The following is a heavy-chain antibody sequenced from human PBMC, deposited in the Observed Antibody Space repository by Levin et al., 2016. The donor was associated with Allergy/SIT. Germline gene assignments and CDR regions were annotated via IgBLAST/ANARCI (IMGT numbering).Heavy chain of an antibody. V-gene: IGHV1-8*01. D-gene: IGHD1-26*01. CDR1: GYTFTTYD. CDR3: ATDSRWGATPAGGHY. CDR2: MNPNSGNT. Sequence: ASVKVSCKASGYTFTTYDINWVRQATGQGLEWMGWMNPNSGNTGYAQKFQGRVTMTEDTSTDTAYMELSSLRSEDTAVYYCATDSRWGATPAGGHYWGQGTLVTVSS. J-gene: IGHJ4*02.